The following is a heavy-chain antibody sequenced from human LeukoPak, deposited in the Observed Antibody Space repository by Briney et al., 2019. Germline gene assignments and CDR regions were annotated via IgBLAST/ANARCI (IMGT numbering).Heavy chain of an antibody. CDR2: INPNSGGT. V-gene: IGHV1-2*02. J-gene: IGHJ4*02. CDR3: ARDAIVRDYSNSDY. D-gene: IGHD4-11*01. CDR1: GYTFTGYY. Sequence: ASVKVSCKASGYTFTGYYIHWVRQAPGQGLEWMGWINPNSGGTNYAQKFQGRVTMTRDTSISTAYMELSRLTSNDTAVYYCARDAIVRDYSNSDYWGQGTLVTVSS.